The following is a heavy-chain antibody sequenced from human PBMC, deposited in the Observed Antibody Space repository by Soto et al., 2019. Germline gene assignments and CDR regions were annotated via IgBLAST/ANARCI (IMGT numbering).Heavy chain of an antibody. V-gene: IGHV3-30*18. Sequence: GGSLRLSCAASVFTFSSYGMHWVRQAPGKGLEWVAVISYDGSNKYYADSVKGRFTISRDNSKNTLYLQMNSLRAEDTAVYYCAKDRAAQNFWSGIIDYWGQGTLVTVSS. CDR2: ISYDGSNK. CDR1: VFTFSSYG. CDR3: AKDRAAQNFWSGIIDY. D-gene: IGHD3-3*01. J-gene: IGHJ4*02.